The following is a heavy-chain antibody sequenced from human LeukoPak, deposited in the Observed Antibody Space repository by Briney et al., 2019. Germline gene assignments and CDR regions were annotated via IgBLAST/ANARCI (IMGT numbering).Heavy chain of an antibody. CDR3: ARDSLWIGSGMDV. Sequence: SETLSLTCTVSGGSISSYYWSWIRQPPGKGLEWIGYIYYSGSTNYNPPLKSRVTISVDTSKNQFSLKLSSVTAADTAVYYCARDSLWIGSGMDVWGKGTTVTVSS. J-gene: IGHJ6*04. V-gene: IGHV4-59*01. CDR2: IYYSGST. CDR1: GGSISSYY. D-gene: IGHD3-10*01.